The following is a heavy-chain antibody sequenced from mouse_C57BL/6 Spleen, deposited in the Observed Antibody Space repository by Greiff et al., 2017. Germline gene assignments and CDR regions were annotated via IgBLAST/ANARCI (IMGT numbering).Heavy chain of an antibody. J-gene: IGHJ1*03. CDR1: GYTFTSYW. CDR3: ARSSPANYGYFDV. Sequence: QVQLQQPGAELVRPGSSVKLSCKASGYTFTSYWMHWVKQRPIQGLEWIGNIDPSDSDTHYNQKFKDKATLTVDKSSSTAYMQLSSLTSEDSAVYYCARSSPANYGYFDVWGTGTTVTVSS. V-gene: IGHV1-52*01. CDR2: IDPSDSDT.